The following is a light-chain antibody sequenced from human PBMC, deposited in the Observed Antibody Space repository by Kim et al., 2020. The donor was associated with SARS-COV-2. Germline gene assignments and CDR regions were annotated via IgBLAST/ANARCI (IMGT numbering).Light chain of an antibody. Sequence: VSPGQTASITCSGDKLGDKYVCWYQQKPGQSPVLVIYQDSKRPSGIPERFSGSNSGNTATLTISGTQAMDEADYYCQAWDNSTSYVFGTGTKVTVL. CDR3: QAWDNSTSYV. J-gene: IGLJ1*01. CDR2: QDS. CDR1: KLGDKY. V-gene: IGLV3-1*01.